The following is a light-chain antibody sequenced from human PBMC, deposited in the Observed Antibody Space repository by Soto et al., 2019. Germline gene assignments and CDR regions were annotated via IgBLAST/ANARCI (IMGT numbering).Light chain of an antibody. CDR2: GES. J-gene: IGKJ5*01. Sequence: EIILTQYPETLSLSPGERSTLSCMASQTVSSNYLAWCQQRPGQAPRLLIYGESTRAAGIPDRFSGSGSGTDFTLTISRLEPEDFAVYYCPQCGSSSTVGPGTRLEIK. CDR1: QTVSSNY. CDR3: PQCGSSST. V-gene: IGKV3-20*01.